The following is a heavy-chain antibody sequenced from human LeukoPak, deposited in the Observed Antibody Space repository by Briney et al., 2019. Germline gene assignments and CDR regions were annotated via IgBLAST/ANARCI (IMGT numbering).Heavy chain of an antibody. Sequence: GGSLRLSCAASGFTFSSYWMSWVRQAPGKGLEWVANIKQDGSEKYYVDSVKGRFTISRDNAKNSLCLQMNSLRAEDTAVYYCAREPIEYCSSTSCPRYYWFDPWGQGTLVTVSS. V-gene: IGHV3-7*01. CDR3: AREPIEYCSSTSCPRYYWFDP. J-gene: IGHJ5*02. CDR1: GFTFSSYW. CDR2: IKQDGSEK. D-gene: IGHD2-2*01.